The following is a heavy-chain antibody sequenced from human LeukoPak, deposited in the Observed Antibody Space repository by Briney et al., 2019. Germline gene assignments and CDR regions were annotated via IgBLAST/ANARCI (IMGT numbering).Heavy chain of an antibody. CDR3: ARDATYYDILTGYFSYYYMDV. D-gene: IGHD3-9*01. CDR2: IKQDGSEK. CDR1: GFTFSSYA. Sequence: PGGSLRLSCAASGFTFSSYAMSWVRQAPGKGLEWVANIKQDGSEKYYVDSVKGRFTISRDNAKNSLYLQMNSLRAEDTAVYYCARDATYYDILTGYFSYYYMDVWGKGTTVTVSS. J-gene: IGHJ6*03. V-gene: IGHV3-7*01.